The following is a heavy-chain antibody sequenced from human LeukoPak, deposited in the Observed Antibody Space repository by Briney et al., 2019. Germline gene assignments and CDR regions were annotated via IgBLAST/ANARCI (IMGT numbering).Heavy chain of an antibody. CDR3: ASLRVPGDFDY. J-gene: IGHJ4*02. V-gene: IGHV4-39*07. CDR1: GHSISSSSYY. Sequence: SETLSLTCTVSGHSISSSSYYWGWIRQPPGKGLEWIGNIYHSGNTYYNSSLKSRVTISVDTSKNQFSLRLTSVTAADTAVYYCASLRVPGDFDYWGQGTLVTVSS. D-gene: IGHD3-16*01. CDR2: IYHSGNT.